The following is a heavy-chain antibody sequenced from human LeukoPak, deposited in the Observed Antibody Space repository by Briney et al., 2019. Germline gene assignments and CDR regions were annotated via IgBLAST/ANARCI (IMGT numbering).Heavy chain of an antibody. CDR1: GFTFSDYY. Sequence: PGGSLRLSCAASGFTFSDYYMSWIRQAPGKGLEWVSYISSSGSTIYYADSLQGRFTISRDSSKNTMYLQMNSLRAEDTAVYYCAKDIIIAAAGPAYFDYWGQGTLVTVSS. J-gene: IGHJ4*02. CDR3: AKDIIIAAAGPAYFDY. V-gene: IGHV3-11*01. D-gene: IGHD6-13*01. CDR2: ISSSGSTI.